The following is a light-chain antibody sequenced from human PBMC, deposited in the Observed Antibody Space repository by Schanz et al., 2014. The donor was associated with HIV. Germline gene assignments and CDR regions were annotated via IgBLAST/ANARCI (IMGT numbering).Light chain of an antibody. V-gene: IGLV2-8*01. CDR1: SSDVGGYNF. CDR2: EVS. CDR3: TSYAGTSTFVV. J-gene: IGLJ2*01. Sequence: QSALTQPPSASGSPGQSVTISCTGTSSDVGGYNFVSWYQQHPGKAPKLIIFEVSKWPSGVPDRFSGSKSGNTASLTVSGLQAEDEADYYCTSYAGTSTFVVFGGGTKVTVL.